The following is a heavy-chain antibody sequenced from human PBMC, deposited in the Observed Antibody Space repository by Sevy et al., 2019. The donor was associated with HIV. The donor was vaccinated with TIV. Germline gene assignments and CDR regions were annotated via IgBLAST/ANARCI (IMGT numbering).Heavy chain of an antibody. CDR3: ARDRRYSSGWYYFDY. D-gene: IGHD6-19*01. CDR1: GFTVSSNY. V-gene: IGHV3-53*01. J-gene: IGHJ4*02. CDR2: IYSGGST. Sequence: GGSLRLSCAASGFTVSSNYMSWVRQAPGKGLEWVSVIYSGGSTYYANSVKGRFTIARDNTKNPLYLEMNSLRAEDTAVYYCARDRRYSSGWYYFDYWGQGTLVTVSS.